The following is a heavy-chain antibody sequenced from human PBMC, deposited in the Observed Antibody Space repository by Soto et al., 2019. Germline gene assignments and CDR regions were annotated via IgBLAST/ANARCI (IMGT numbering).Heavy chain of an antibody. D-gene: IGHD3-16*01. V-gene: IGHV3-30-3*02. CDR1: GFTFSSYA. J-gene: IGHJ3*02. CDR2: ISYDGSNK. CDR3: AKTPLGDI. Sequence: GGSLRLSCAASGFTFSSYAMHWVRQAPGKGLEWVAVISYDGSNKYYADSVKGRFTISRDNSKNTLYLQMNSLRAEDTAVYYCAKTPLGDIWGQGTMVTVSS.